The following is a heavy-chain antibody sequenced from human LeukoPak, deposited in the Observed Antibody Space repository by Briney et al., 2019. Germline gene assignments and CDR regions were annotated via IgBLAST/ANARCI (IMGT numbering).Heavy chain of an antibody. J-gene: IGHJ4*02. CDR3: ARQEVYCSSTSCYARGYSYRTFFDY. D-gene: IGHD2-2*01. CDR2: IYYSGSS. Sequence: SETLSLTCTVSGDSISSSSYYWGWIRQRPGKGLEWIGTIYYSGSSYYNPSLKSRVTISVDTSKNQFSLKLSSVTAADTAVYYCARQEVYCSSTSCYARGYSYRTFFDYWGQGTLVTVSS. V-gene: IGHV4-39*01. CDR1: GDSISSSSYY.